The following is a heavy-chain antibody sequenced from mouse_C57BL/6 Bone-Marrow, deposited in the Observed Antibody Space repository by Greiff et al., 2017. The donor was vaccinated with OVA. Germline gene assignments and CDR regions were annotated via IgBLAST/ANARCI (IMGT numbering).Heavy chain of an antibody. V-gene: IGHV5-17*01. CDR1: GFTFSDYG. Sequence: DVKLVESGGGLVKPGGSLKLSCAASGFTFSDYGMHWVRQAPEKGLEWVAYISSGSSTIYYADTVKGRFTISRDNAKNTLFLQMTSLRSEDTAMYYCARHQEAWFAYWGQGTLVTVSA. CDR3: ARHQEAWFAY. CDR2: ISSGSSTI. J-gene: IGHJ3*01.